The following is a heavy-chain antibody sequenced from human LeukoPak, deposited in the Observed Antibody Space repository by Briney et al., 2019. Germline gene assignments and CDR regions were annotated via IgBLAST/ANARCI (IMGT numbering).Heavy chain of an antibody. Sequence: GGSLRLSCAASGFTFSSYGMHWVRQAPGKGLEWVAFIRYDGSNKYYADSVKGRFTISRDNSKNTLYLQVNSLRAEDTAVYYCAKERVGYDPYFDYWGQGTLVTISS. CDR2: IRYDGSNK. J-gene: IGHJ4*02. V-gene: IGHV3-30*02. D-gene: IGHD5-12*01. CDR3: AKERVGYDPYFDY. CDR1: GFTFSSYG.